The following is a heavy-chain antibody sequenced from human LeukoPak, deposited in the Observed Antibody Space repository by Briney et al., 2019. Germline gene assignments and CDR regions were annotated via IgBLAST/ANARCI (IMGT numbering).Heavy chain of an antibody. J-gene: IGHJ4*02. CDR3: VIAAAGIVDY. V-gene: IGHV1-18*01. CDR2: ISAYNGNT. D-gene: IGHD6-13*01. Sequence: GASVKVSCKASGYTFNSDGISWVRQAPGQGLEWMGWISAYNGNTNYAQKLQGRATMTTDTSTSTAYMELRSLRSDDTAVYYCVIAAAGIVDYWGQGTLVTVSS. CDR1: GYTFNSDG.